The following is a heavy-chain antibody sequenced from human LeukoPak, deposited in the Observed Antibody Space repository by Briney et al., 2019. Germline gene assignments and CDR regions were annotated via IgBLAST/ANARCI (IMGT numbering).Heavy chain of an antibody. CDR3: ARLLGRLNTVTTLAYDY. CDR1: GYTFTSYW. Sequence: GESRKISCKGSGYTFTSYWIGWVRQMPGKGLEWMGIIWPGDSDTRYSPSFQGQVTISADKSISTAYLQWSSLRASDTAMYYCARLLGRLNTVTTLAYDYWGQGTLVTVSS. V-gene: IGHV5-51*01. CDR2: IWPGDSDT. D-gene: IGHD4-17*01. J-gene: IGHJ4*02.